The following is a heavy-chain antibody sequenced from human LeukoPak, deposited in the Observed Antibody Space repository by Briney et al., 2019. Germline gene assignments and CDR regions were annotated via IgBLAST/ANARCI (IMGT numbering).Heavy chain of an antibody. CDR1: GGSISSYY. D-gene: IGHD3-22*01. CDR2: IYYSGST. CDR3: ARMYYYDSSGYRGFDY. Sequence: SETLSLTCTVSGGSISSYYWSWIRQPPGKGLEWIGYIYYSGSTNYNPSLKSRVTISVDTSKNQFSLKLSSVTAADTAVYYCARMYYYDSSGYRGFDYWGQGTLVTVSS. V-gene: IGHV4-59*08. J-gene: IGHJ4*02.